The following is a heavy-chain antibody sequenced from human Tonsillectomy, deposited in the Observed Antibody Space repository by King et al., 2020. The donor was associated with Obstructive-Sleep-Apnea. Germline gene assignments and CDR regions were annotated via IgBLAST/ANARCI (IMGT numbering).Heavy chain of an antibody. CDR1: GYTFTDYY. CDR3: ARDDHGDYVTVDY. V-gene: IGHV1-2*02. Sequence: VQLMESGAEVKKPGASVKVSCKASGYTFTDYYIHWVRQAPGQGLEWMGWITPNSGGTKYAQKFQGRVTMTRDTSISTAYMELSRLRSDDTAVYYCARDDHGDYVTVDYWGQGSLVTVSS. CDR2: ITPNSGGT. J-gene: IGHJ4*02. D-gene: IGHD4-17*01.